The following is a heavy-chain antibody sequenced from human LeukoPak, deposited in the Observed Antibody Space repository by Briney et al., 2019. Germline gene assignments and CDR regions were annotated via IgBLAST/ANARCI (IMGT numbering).Heavy chain of an antibody. Sequence: SETLSLTCTVSGGSISSGSYYWGWIRQPPGKGLEWIGSIYYSGSTFYNPSLKSRVTISVDTSKNQFSLKLSSVTAADTAVYYCARLLGSGYYTFDYWGQGTLVTVSS. CDR1: GGSISSGSYY. CDR3: ARLLGSGYYTFDY. J-gene: IGHJ4*02. V-gene: IGHV4-39*01. D-gene: IGHD3-22*01. CDR2: IYYSGST.